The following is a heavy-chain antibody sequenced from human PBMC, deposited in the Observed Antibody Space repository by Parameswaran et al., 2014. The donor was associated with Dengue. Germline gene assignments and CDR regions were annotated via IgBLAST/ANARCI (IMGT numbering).Heavy chain of an antibody. D-gene: IGHD2-2*01. J-gene: IGHJ6*02. V-gene: IGHV4-4*07. CDR2: IYTSGST. CDR3: ARDQHIVVVPAVEGGMDV. Sequence: SETLSLTCTVSGGSISSYYWSWIRQPAGKGLEWIGRIYTSGSTNYNPSLKSRVTMSVDTSKNQFSLKLSSVTAADTAVYYCARDQHIVVVPAVEGGMDVWGQGTTVTVSS. CDR1: GGSISSYY.